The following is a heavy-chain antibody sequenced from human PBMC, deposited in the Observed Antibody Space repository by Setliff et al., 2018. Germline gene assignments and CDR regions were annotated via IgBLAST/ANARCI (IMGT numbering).Heavy chain of an antibody. J-gene: IGHJ3*01. CDR1: AYIFNSYG. Sequence: ASVKVSCKSSAYIFNSYGISWVRQAPGQGLEWMGWIGSYNDITNYAQRFQGRVTMTTDTSTSAAYMELRSLRSDDTAVYYCAISTLSICSGGTCPNAFDVWGQGTVVTVSS. D-gene: IGHD2-15*01. CDR2: IGSYNDIT. V-gene: IGHV1-18*01. CDR3: AISTLSICSGGTCPNAFDV.